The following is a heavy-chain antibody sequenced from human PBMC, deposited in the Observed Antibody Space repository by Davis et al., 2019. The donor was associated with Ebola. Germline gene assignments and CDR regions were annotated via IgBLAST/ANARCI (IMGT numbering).Heavy chain of an antibody. CDR3: ARINGSSTDAFDF. CDR2: TYTSGNT. CDR1: GFIVSDNY. V-gene: IGHV3-53*01. J-gene: IGHJ3*01. Sequence: GGSLRLSCAASGFIVSDNYVSWVRQAPGKGLEWVSVTYTSGNTYYADSVKGRFTISRDNAKNSLFLQMNSLRAEDTAVYYCARINGSSTDAFDFWGQGTMVTVSS. D-gene: IGHD1-26*01.